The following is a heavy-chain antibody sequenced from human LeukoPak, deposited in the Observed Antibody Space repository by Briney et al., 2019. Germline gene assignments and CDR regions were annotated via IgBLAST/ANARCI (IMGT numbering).Heavy chain of an antibody. V-gene: IGHV1-58*01. J-gene: IGHJ4*02. CDR1: GFTFSIYSA. Sequence: SVKVSCKFGFTFSIYSAVQWVRQTRGQRLEWVGWIAVGGGQTKYAQKLQDSLTITRDMSTNTAYMELSSLRSDDTAVYYCAGDHPNYDYWGQGTQVTVSS. D-gene: IGHD5-24*01. CDR3: AGDHPNYDY. CDR2: IAVGGGQT.